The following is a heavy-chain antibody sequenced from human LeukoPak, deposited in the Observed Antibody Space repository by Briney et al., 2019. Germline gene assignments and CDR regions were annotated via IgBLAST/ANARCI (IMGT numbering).Heavy chain of an antibody. CDR2: IYHTGST. CDR3: AKHDERAAAGTLDS. J-gene: IGHJ4*02. CDR1: GGSISSYY. Sequence: SETLSLTCTVSGGSISSYYWSWIRQPPGKGLEWIAFIYHTGSTNYNPSLESRVTISVDTSKNPFSLKLNSVTAPDTAVYYCAKHDERAAAGTLDSWGQRTLVTVSS. D-gene: IGHD6-13*01. V-gene: IGHV4-59*08.